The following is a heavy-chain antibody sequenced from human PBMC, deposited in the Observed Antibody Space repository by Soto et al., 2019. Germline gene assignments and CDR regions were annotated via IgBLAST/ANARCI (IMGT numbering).Heavy chain of an antibody. J-gene: IGHJ6*03. CDR2: ISWNSGSI. V-gene: IGHV3-9*01. CDR1: GFTFDDYA. D-gene: IGHD2-15*01. CDR3: AKEGGRRGYYYMDV. Sequence: EVQLVESGGGLVQPGRSLRLSCAASGFTFDDYAMHWVRQAPGKGLEWVSGISWNSGSIGYADSVKGRFTISRDNAKNSLYLQMNSLRAEDTALYHCAKEGGRRGYYYMDVWGKGTTGTVSS.